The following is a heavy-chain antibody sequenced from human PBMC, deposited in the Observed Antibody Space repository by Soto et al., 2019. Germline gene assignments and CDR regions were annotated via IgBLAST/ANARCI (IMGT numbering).Heavy chain of an antibody. CDR1: GYTFTSNY. CDR2: INPSGGRT. V-gene: IGHV1-46*01. D-gene: IGHD3-22*01. CDR3: ARDAPYYYESSGYSDY. J-gene: IGHJ4*02. Sequence: QVQLVQSGAEVRKPGASVKISCKASGYTFTSNYMHWVRQAPGQGLEWMGMINPSGGRTNYAQNCQGRVTMTRDTSTGTVYMELNRLRSEDTAVYNCARDAPYYYESSGYSDYWGQGTLVTVSS.